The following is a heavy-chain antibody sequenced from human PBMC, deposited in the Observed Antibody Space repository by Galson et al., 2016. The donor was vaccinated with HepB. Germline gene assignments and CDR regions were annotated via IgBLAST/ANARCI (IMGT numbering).Heavy chain of an antibody. Sequence: SLRVSCTASGFTFSNYSMHWVRQAPGKGLEWVAFISSHASITDYAQYFKGRFTISTDQSNSTPYLHMSGLRAEDTAVYYRVSDPLVGATNYFDYWGQGTLVTVSS. CDR1: GFTFSNYS. V-gene: IGHV3-30*15. J-gene: IGHJ4*02. CDR2: ISSHASIT. D-gene: IGHD1-26*01. CDR3: VSDPLVGATNYFDY.